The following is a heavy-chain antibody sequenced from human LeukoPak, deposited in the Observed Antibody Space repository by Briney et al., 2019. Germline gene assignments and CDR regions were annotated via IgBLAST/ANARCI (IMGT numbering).Heavy chain of an antibody. D-gene: IGHD3-9*01. Sequence: PGGSLRLSCAAPGFTFSSYXMSWVRQAPGKGLEXVANIKQDGSEKYYVDSVKGRFTISRDNAKNSLYLQMNSLRAEDTAVYYCARVVDDILTGHFDYWGQGTLVTVSS. V-gene: IGHV3-7*01. CDR3: ARVVDDILTGHFDY. CDR1: GFTFSSYX. J-gene: IGHJ4*02. CDR2: IKQDGSEK.